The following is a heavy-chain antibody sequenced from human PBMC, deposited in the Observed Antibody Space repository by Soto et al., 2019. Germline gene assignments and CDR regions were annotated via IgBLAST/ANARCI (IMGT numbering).Heavy chain of an antibody. V-gene: IGHV4-34*01. CDR2: INHSGST. CDR3: ARGQVRYFFFWFDP. D-gene: IGHD3-9*01. CDR1: GGSFSGYY. J-gene: IGHJ5*02. Sequence: QVQLQQWGAGLLKPSETLSLTCAVYGGSFSGYYWSWIRQPPGKGLEWIGEINHSGSTNYNPSLKSRVTISVDTSKNQLSLKLSSVTAADTAVYYCARGQVRYFFFWFDPWGQGTLVTVSS.